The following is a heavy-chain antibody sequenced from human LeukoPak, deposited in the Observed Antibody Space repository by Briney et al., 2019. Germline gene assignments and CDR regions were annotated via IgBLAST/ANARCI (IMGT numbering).Heavy chain of an antibody. CDR3: APNDYGDYGVGY. Sequence: SVKVSCKASGGTYSSYAISWVRQAPGQGLEWMGGIIPIFGTANYAQKFQGRVTITADESTSTAYMELSSLRSEDTAVYYCAPNDYGDYGVGYWGQGTLVTVSS. CDR2: IIPIFGTA. CDR1: GGTYSSYA. J-gene: IGHJ4*02. D-gene: IGHD4-17*01. V-gene: IGHV1-69*13.